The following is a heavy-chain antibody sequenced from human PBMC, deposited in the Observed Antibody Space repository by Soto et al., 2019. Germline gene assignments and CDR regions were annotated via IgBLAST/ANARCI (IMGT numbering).Heavy chain of an antibody. CDR3: APTPSLRYCSGGSCYSGYFQY. CDR1: GFTFSSYA. Sequence: GGSLRLSCAASGFTFSSYAMSWVRQAPGKGLEWVSAISGSGGSTYYADSVKGRFTISRDNSKNTLYLQMNSLRAEDTAVYYCAPTPSLRYCSGGSCYSGYFQYWGQGTLVTVSS. V-gene: IGHV3-23*01. J-gene: IGHJ1*01. CDR2: ISGSGGST. D-gene: IGHD2-15*01.